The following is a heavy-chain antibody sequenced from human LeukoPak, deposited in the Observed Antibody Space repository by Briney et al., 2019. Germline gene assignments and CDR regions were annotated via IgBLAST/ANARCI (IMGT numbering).Heavy chain of an antibody. J-gene: IGHJ4*02. D-gene: IGHD5-18*01. Sequence: SETLSLTCTVSGGSISSGDYYWSWIRQPPGKGLEWIGYIYYSGRTYYNPSLKSRVTISVDTSKNQFSLKLSSVTAADTAVYYCAREDTAMVKFDYWGQGTLVTVSS. CDR3: AREDTAMVKFDY. CDR1: GGSISSGDYY. CDR2: IYYSGRT. V-gene: IGHV4-30-4*01.